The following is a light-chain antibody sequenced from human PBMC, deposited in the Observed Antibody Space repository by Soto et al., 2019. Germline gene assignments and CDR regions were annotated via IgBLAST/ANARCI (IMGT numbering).Light chain of an antibody. V-gene: IGKV3-20*01. CDR2: GAS. Sequence: EIVLTQSPGTLSLSPGERATLSCRSSQSVSSSYLAWYQQKPGQAPRLLIYGASTRATGTPDRFSGSGSGTDFTLTIGRLEPEDFAVYYCHQYGISPPRTFGQGTKVDIK. CDR1: QSVSSSY. CDR3: HQYGISPPRT. J-gene: IGKJ1*01.